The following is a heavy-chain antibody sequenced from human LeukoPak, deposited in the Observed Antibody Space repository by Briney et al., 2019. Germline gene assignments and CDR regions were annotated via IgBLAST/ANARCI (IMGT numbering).Heavy chain of an antibody. CDR3: ARTHYDSSGYPHDNFDY. V-gene: IGHV5-51*01. J-gene: IGHJ4*02. Sequence: GESLKISCKGSGYSFTSYWIGWVRQMPGKGLEWMGIIYPGDSDTRYSPSFQGQVTISADKSISTAYLQWSSLKASDTAMYYCARTHYDSSGYPHDNFDYWGQGTLVTVSS. CDR1: GYSFTSYW. D-gene: IGHD3-22*01. CDR2: IYPGDSDT.